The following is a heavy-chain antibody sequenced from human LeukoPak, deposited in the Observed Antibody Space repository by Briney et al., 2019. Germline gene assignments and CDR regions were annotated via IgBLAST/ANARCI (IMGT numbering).Heavy chain of an antibody. CDR1: GGSISSGGYY. V-gene: IGHV4-30-2*01. Sequence: KPSETLSLTCTVSGGSISSGGYYWSWIRQPPGKGLEWIGYIYHSGSTYYNPSLKSRVTISVDRSKNQFSLKLSSATAADTAVYYCARNEVVPAATFDYWGQGTLVTVSS. J-gene: IGHJ4*02. D-gene: IGHD2-2*01. CDR2: IYHSGST. CDR3: ARNEVVPAATFDY.